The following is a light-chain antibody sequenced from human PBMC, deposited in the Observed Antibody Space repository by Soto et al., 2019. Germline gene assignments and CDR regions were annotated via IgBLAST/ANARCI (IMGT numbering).Light chain of an antibody. V-gene: IGLV1-40*01. Sequence: QSVLTQPPSVSGAPGQRVTISCTESSSNIGAGYDVHWYQQLPGTAPKLLIYGNSNRPSGVPDRFSGSKSGTSASLAITGLQAGDEADYYCQSYDSSLSGLVFGGGTKVTVL. CDR3: QSYDSSLSGLV. CDR1: SSNIGAGYD. J-gene: IGLJ3*02. CDR2: GNS.